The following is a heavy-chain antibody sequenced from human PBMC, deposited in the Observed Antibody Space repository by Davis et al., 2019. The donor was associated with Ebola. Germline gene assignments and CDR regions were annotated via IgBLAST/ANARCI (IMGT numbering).Heavy chain of an antibody. Sequence: SLKISCAASGFTFDDYAMNWVRQAPGKGLGWVSGITWNSGSIGYADSVEGRFTISRDNAKNSLYLQMNSLRAEDTALYYCAKEKSSPSPGRDYYGIDVWGQGTTVTVSS. CDR1: GFTFDDYA. D-gene: IGHD2-2*01. J-gene: IGHJ6*02. CDR2: ITWNSGSI. CDR3: AKEKSSPSPGRDYYGIDV. V-gene: IGHV3-9*01.